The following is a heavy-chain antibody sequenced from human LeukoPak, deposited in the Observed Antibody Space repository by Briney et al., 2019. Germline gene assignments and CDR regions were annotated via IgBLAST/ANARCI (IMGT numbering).Heavy chain of an antibody. CDR3: ARGRPHGNDY. J-gene: IGHJ4*02. CDR1: GGSISSYY. CDR2: IYYSGST. V-gene: IGHV4-59*01. D-gene: IGHD4-23*01. Sequence: SETLSLTCTVSGGSISSYYWSWIRQPPGKGLEWIGHIYYSGSTNYNPSLKSRVTISIDTSKNQFSLRLSSVTAADTAVYYCARGRPHGNDYWGQGTLVTVSS.